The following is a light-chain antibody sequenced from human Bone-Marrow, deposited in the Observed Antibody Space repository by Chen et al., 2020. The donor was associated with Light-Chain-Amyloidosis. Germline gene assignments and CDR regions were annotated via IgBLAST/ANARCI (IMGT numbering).Light chain of an antibody. CDR1: NIDKKS. V-gene: IGLV3-21*03. CDR3: QVWDSGSDHVV. Sequence: YDLTPPPSVLVAPGNPATVTCGGNNIDKKSVHWLQRKPGQAPVLVVFDDDDRPSGIPARFSGHNAGNTATLTSSRVEAGDEADYYCQVWDSGSDHVVFGGGTRLTVL. CDR2: DDD. J-gene: IGLJ2*01.